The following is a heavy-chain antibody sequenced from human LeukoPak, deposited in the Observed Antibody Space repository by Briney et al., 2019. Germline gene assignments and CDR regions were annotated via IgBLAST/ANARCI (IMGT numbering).Heavy chain of an antibody. Sequence: SETLSLTCAVSGGSIRNSSFYWGWIRQPPGKGLEWIASIYNSGTTYYNPSIKSRITIFVDTSKNQVSLELRSVTAADTAVYYCTRRTGSRSNWGQGTLVTVDS. J-gene: IGHJ4*02. CDR3: TRRTGSRSN. V-gene: IGHV4-39*01. CDR2: IYNSGTT. D-gene: IGHD1-26*01. CDR1: GGSIRNSSFY.